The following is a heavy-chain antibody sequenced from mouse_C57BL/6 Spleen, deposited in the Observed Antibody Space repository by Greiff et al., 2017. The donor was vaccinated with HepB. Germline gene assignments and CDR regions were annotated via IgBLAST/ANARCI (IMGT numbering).Heavy chain of an antibody. V-gene: IGHV1-69*01. CDR1: GYTFTSYW. Sequence: QVQLQQPGAELVMPGASVKLSCKASGYTFTSYWMHWVKQRPGQGLEWIGEIDPSDSYTNYNQKFKGKSTLTVDKSSSTAYMQLSSLTSEDSAVYYGARGHYYGRAAWFAYWGQGTLVTVSA. CDR3: ARGHYYGRAAWFAY. CDR2: IDPSDSYT. J-gene: IGHJ3*01. D-gene: IGHD1-1*01.